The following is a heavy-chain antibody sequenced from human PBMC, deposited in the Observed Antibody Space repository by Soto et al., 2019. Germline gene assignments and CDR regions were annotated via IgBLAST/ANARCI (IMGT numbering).Heavy chain of an antibody. V-gene: IGHV3-33*01. J-gene: IGHJ6*02. Sequence: QVQLVESGGGVVQPGRSLRLSCAASGFTFSSYGMHWVRQAPGKGLEWVAVIWYDGSNKYCADSVKGRFTISRDNSKNTLYLQMNSLRAEDTAVYYCARLGIAVAGYYYYGMDVWGQGTTVTVSS. CDR3: ARLGIAVAGYYYYGMDV. D-gene: IGHD6-19*01. CDR1: GFTFSSYG. CDR2: IWYDGSNK.